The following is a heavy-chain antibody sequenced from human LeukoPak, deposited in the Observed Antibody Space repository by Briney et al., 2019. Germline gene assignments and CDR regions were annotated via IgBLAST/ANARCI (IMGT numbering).Heavy chain of an antibody. V-gene: IGHV3-64D*09. D-gene: IGHD3-10*01. CDR2: ISNNGGSP. CDR3: VKDHWRGSGSYYNGGLDY. CDR1: GFTFNSYA. J-gene: IGHJ4*02. Sequence: PGGSLRLSCSASGFTFNSYAMYWVRQAPGEGLEIFLSISNNGGSPYYADSVKGRFTISRDNSKNTLYLQMSSLRAGDTAVYYCVKDHWRGSGSYYNGGLDYWGQGTLVTVSS.